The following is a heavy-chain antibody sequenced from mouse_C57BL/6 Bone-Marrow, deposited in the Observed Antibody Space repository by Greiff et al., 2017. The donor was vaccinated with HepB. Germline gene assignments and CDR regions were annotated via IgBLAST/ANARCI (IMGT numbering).Heavy chain of an antibody. V-gene: IGHV1-22*01. D-gene: IGHD1-1*01. CDR2: INPNNGGT. Sequence: EVQLQQSGPELVKPGASVKMSCKASGYTFTDYNMHWVKQSHGKSLEWIGYINPNNGGTSYNQKFKGKATLTVNKSSSTAYMELRSLTSEDSAVYYCARSATTVDYYAMDYWGQGTSVTVSS. CDR3: ARSATTVDYYAMDY. J-gene: IGHJ4*01. CDR1: GYTFTDYN.